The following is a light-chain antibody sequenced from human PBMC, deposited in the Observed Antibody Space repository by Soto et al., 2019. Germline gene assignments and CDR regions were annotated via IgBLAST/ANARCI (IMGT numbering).Light chain of an antibody. CDR1: QGISNY. CDR3: QKYDGAPRT. CDR2: DAS. J-gene: IGKJ1*01. V-gene: IGKV1-27*01. Sequence: DIPMTQSPSSLSASVGDRVTITCRTSQGISNYLAWYQQKPGKVPKLLIYDASTLQPGVPSRFSGSGSGADFTLTISSLQPEDVATYYCQKYDGAPRTFGQGTKVEIK.